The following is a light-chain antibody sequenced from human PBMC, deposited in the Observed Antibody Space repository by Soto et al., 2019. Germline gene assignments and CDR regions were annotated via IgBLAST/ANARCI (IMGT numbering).Light chain of an antibody. CDR1: QSVSNNS. V-gene: IGKV3-20*01. CDR3: QQYGGSPQT. J-gene: IGKJ1*01. Sequence: EIVLTQSPGTLSLSPGERATLSCRASQSVSNNSLAWYQQKPGQAPRLLTFGASSRATDIPDRFSGRGSGTDFTLTVTSLEPEDFAVYYCQQYGGSPQTFGQGTKVEIK. CDR2: GAS.